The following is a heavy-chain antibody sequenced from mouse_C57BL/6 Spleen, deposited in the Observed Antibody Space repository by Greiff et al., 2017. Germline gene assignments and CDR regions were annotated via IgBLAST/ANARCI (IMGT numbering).Heavy chain of an antibody. CDR2: IYPGDGDT. V-gene: IGHV1-82*01. Sequence: VQLQQSGPELVKPGASVKISCKASGYAFSSSWMNWVKQRPGKGLEWIGRIYPGDGDTNYNGKFKGKATLTADKSSSTAYMQLSSLTSEDSAVYFCARTGTEGHYAMDYWGQGTSVTVSS. D-gene: IGHD4-1*01. J-gene: IGHJ4*01. CDR3: ARTGTEGHYAMDY. CDR1: GYAFSSSW.